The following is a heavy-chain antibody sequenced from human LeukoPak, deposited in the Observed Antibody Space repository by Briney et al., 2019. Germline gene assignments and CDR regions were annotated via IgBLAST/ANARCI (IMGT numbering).Heavy chain of an antibody. CDR2: IKEDGSEK. J-gene: IGHJ4*02. CDR3: ARDLGTVDTANGIAAY. CDR1: GFTFSSYW. Sequence: PGGSLRLSCEASGFTFSSYWMSWVRQAPGKGLEWVANIKEDGSEKYYLDAVKGRFTISRDNAKNALYLQMNSLRAEDTAVYYCARDLGTVDTANGIAAYWGQGTLVTVSS. D-gene: IGHD5-18*01. V-gene: IGHV3-7*05.